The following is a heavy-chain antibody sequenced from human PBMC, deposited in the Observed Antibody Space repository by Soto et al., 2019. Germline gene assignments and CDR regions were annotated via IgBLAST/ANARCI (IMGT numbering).Heavy chain of an antibody. D-gene: IGHD4-17*01. Sequence: SETLSLTCTVSGGSISSSSYYWGWIRQPPGKGLEWIGSIYYSGSTYYNPSLKSRVTISVDTSKNQFSLKLSSVTAADTAVYYCATSPATVVTPDIWGQGTMVTVSS. CDR3: ATSPATVVTPDI. V-gene: IGHV4-39*01. CDR1: GGSISSSSYY. CDR2: IYYSGST. J-gene: IGHJ3*02.